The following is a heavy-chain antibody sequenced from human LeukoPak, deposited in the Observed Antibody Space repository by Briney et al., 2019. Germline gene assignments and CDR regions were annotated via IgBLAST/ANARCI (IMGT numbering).Heavy chain of an antibody. J-gene: IGHJ5*02. CDR1: GGTFSSYA. D-gene: IGHD6-13*01. CDR2: IIPIFGTA. Sequence: GASVKVSCKASGGTFSSYAISWVRQAPGQGLEWMGGIIPIFGTANYAQKSQGRVTITADESTSTAYMELSSLRSEDTAVYYCARGAAAAPYNWFDPWGQGTLVTVSS. V-gene: IGHV1-69*13. CDR3: ARGAAAAPYNWFDP.